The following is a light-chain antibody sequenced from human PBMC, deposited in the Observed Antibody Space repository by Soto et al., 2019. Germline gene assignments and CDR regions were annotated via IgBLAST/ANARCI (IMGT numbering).Light chain of an antibody. V-gene: IGKV1-39*01. J-gene: IGKJ2*01. CDR2: AAS. Sequence: DIQMTQSPSSLSASVGDRVTITCRASQRISNYLSWYQQKPGKAPKLLIHAASRLQSGVPSRFSGGGSGTEFTLTINSLQPEDFASYYCQQSYTAPHFGQGTKLEI. CDR1: QRISNY. CDR3: QQSYTAPH.